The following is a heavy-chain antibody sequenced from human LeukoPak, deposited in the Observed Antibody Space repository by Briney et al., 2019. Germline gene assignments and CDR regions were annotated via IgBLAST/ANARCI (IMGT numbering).Heavy chain of an antibody. V-gene: IGHV1-18*01. CDR3: ARYATGNCYSSSETFYYYYMDV. Sequence: ASVKVSCKASGYDFTNYGISWVRQARGQGLEWMGWIRVYNGNTKYTEKVKGRVSMTTDTPTGTAYMELRNLRSDDTAVYYCARYATGNCYSSSETFYYYYMDVWGKGTTVTVSS. J-gene: IGHJ6*03. CDR2: IRVYNGNT. D-gene: IGHD2-21*02. CDR1: GYDFTNYG.